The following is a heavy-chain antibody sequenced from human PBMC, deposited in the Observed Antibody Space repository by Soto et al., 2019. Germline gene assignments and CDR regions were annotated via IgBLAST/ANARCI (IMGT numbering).Heavy chain of an antibody. D-gene: IGHD3-3*01. J-gene: IGHJ3*02. CDR3: ARDRGMDYDFWSGYQDDAFDI. Sequence: GGSLRLSCAASGFTVSSNYMSWVRQAPGKGLEWVSVIYSGGSTYYADSVKGRFTISRDNSKNTLYLQMNSLRAEDTAVYYCARDRGMDYDFWSGYQDDAFDIWGQGTMVTVSS. CDR2: IYSGGST. CDR1: GFTVSSNY. V-gene: IGHV3-66*01.